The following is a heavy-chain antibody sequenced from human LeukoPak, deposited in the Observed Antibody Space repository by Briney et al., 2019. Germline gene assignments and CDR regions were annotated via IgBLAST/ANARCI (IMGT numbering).Heavy chain of an antibody. D-gene: IGHD4-17*01. CDR1: GYTFIGYH. V-gene: IGHV1-2*02. CDR2: INPNSGGT. CDR3: AGLTTVTTYFDY. J-gene: IGHJ4*02. Sequence: GASVKVSCKASGYTFIGYHIHWVRQAPGQGLEWMGWINPNSGGTNYAQKFQGRVTMTRDTSISTAYMELSRLRSDDTAVYYCAGLTTVTTYFDYWGQGTLVTVSS.